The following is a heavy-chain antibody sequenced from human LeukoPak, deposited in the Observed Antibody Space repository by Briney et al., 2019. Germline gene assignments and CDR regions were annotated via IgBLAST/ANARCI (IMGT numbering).Heavy chain of an antibody. CDR3: ARVDIGYDILTGYLDYYYYYGMDV. CDR2: INPNSGGT. CDR1: GYTFTGYY. V-gene: IGHV1-2*02. J-gene: IGHJ6*02. D-gene: IGHD3-9*01. Sequence: VASVKVSCKASGYTFTGYYMHWVRQAPGQGLEWMGWINPNSGGTNYAQKFQGRVTMTRDTSISTAYMELSRLRSDDTAVYYCARVDIGYDILTGYLDYYYYYGMDVWGQGTTVTVSS.